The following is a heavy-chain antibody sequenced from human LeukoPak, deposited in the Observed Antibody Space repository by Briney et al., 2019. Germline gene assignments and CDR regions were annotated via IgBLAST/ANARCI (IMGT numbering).Heavy chain of an antibody. V-gene: IGHV1-8*01. CDR1: GYTFTSYD. J-gene: IGHJ4*02. Sequence: ASVKVSCKASGYTFTSYDINWVRQATGQGLEWMGWMNPNSGNTGYAQKFQGRVTMTRDTSISTAYMELSSLRSEDTAVYYCARRLIDSGKRNNYFDYWGQGTLVTVSS. CDR2: MNPNSGNT. D-gene: IGHD6-19*01. CDR3: ARRLIDSGKRNNYFDY.